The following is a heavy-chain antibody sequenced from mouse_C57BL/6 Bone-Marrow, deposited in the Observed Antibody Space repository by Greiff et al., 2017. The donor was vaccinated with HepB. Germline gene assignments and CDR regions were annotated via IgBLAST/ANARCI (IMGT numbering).Heavy chain of an antibody. J-gene: IGHJ3*01. D-gene: IGHD2-3*01. CDR3: ARYYDGYYSAWFAY. CDR1: GYTFTSYG. V-gene: IGHV1-81*01. CDR2: IYPRSGNT. Sequence: VKVVESGAELARPGASVKLSCKASGYTFTSYGISWVKQRTGQGLEWIGEIYPRSGNTYYNEKFKGKATLTADKSSSTAYMELRSLTSEDSAVYFCARYYDGYYSAWFAYWGQGTLVTVSA.